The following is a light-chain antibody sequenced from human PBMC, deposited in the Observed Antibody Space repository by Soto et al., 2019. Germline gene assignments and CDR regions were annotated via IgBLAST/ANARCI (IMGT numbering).Light chain of an antibody. V-gene: IGLV2-14*01. Sequence: QSALTQPASVSGSPGQSITISCTGTNSDVGAYNYVSWYQQHPGKAPKLMIYEVTNRPSGVSDRFSGSKSGNTASLTISGLQAEDEADYYCGAYTSSNTRVFGTGTKLTVL. CDR1: NSDVGAYNY. J-gene: IGLJ1*01. CDR3: GAYTSSNTRV. CDR2: EVT.